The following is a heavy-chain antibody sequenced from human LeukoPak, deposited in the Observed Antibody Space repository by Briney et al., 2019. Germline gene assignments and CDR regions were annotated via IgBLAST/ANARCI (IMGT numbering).Heavy chain of an antibody. CDR2: ISGSGGST. Sequence: GGSLRLSCAASGFTFSSYAMSWVRQAPGKGLEWVSAISGSGGSTYYADSVKGRFTISRDNSKNTLYLQMNGPRAEDTAVYYCAAGRYYFDYWGQGTLVTVSS. J-gene: IGHJ4*02. V-gene: IGHV3-23*01. CDR1: GFTFSSYA. CDR3: AAGRYYFDY.